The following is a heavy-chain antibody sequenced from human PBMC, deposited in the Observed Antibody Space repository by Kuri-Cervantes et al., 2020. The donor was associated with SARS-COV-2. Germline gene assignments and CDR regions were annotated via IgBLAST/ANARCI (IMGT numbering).Heavy chain of an antibody. Sequence: GESLKTPCAASGLTFSSYGVHWVRQAPSQGLAWVAVIWYDESNKYYADSVKGRFTISRDNSKNTLYLQMNSLRAEDTAVYYFVRDLVVSSGWDYYMDVWGKGTTVTVSS. D-gene: IGHD6-19*01. CDR1: GLTFSSYG. CDR2: IWYDESNK. V-gene: IGHV3-33*01. J-gene: IGHJ6*03. CDR3: VRDLVVSSGWDYYMDV.